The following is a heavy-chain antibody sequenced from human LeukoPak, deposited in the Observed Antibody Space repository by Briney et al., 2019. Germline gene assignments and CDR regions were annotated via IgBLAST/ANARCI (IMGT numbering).Heavy chain of an antibody. D-gene: IGHD4-23*01. Sequence: GGSLRLSCAASGFTVSSNYMSWVRQAPGKGLEWVSVIYSGGSTYYADSVKGRFTISRDNSKNTLYLQMNSLRAEDTAVYYCARVGVDGGFCHFDYWGQGTLVTVSS. CDR1: GFTVSSNY. J-gene: IGHJ4*02. V-gene: IGHV3-53*01. CDR3: ARVGVDGGFCHFDY. CDR2: IYSGGST.